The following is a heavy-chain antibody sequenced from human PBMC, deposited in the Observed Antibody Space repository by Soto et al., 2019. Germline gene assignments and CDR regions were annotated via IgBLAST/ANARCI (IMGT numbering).Heavy chain of an antibody. Sequence: GASVKVSCKASGYTFTPHHMHWVRQAPGQGPEWMGIFNPSDGSTNYAQKFQGRVTMTRDTSTSTVYMELSSLRSEDTAVYFCAGMPYTSGLRFDPWGPGTLVTVSS. J-gene: IGHJ5*02. CDR2: FNPSDGST. CDR3: AGMPYTSGLRFDP. D-gene: IGHD6-19*01. CDR1: GYTFTPHH. V-gene: IGHV1-46*01.